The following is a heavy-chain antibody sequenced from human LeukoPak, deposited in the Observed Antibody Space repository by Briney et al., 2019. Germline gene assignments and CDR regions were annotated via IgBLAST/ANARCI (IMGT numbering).Heavy chain of an antibody. V-gene: IGHV3-21*01. CDR1: GFTFDDYV. CDR3: ARANVDIVATPRFRRGYFDY. J-gene: IGHJ4*02. CDR2: ISSSRSYI. Sequence: GGSLRLSCAASGFTFDDYVMNWVRQAPGKGLEWVSSISSSRSYIYYAYSVKGRFTISRDNAKNSLYLQMNSLRAEDTAVYYCARANVDIVATPRFRRGYFDYWGQGTLVTVSS. D-gene: IGHD5-12*01.